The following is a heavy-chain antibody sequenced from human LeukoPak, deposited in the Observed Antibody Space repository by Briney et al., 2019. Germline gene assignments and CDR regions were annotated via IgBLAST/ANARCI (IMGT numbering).Heavy chain of an antibody. D-gene: IGHD2-8*01. J-gene: IGHJ4*02. CDR3: ARDSSLMVYAIPVNYFDY. CDR2: INPNSGGT. Sequence: ASVKVSCKASGYTFTGYYMHWVRQAPGQGLEWMGRINPNSGGTNYAQKFQGRVTMTRDTSISTAYMELSRLRSDDTAVYYCARDSSLMVYAIPVNYFDYWGQGTLVTVSS. CDR1: GYTFTGYY. V-gene: IGHV1-2*06.